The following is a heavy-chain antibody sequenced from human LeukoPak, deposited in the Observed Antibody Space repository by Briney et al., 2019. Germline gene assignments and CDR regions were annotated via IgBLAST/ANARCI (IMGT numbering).Heavy chain of an antibody. CDR3: ARSFGELSEYFQH. CDR2: IYNSGST. Sequence: SETLSLTCTVSGGSISRYSWSWIRQSPGKGLGWIGNIYNSGSTNYNPSLKSRVTISVDTSKNQFSLKLSSVTAADTALYYCARSFGELSEYFQHWGQGTLVTVSS. V-gene: IGHV4-59*08. D-gene: IGHD3-10*01. CDR1: GGSISRYS. J-gene: IGHJ1*01.